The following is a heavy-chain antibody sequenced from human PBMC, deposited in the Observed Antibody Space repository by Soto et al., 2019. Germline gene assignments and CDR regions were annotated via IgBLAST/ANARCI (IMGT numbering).Heavy chain of an antibody. Sequence: GGSLRLSSAASGITFSSYAMSWVRQAPGKGLEWVSAISGSGGSTYYADSVKGRFPISRDNSKNTLYLQMNSLRAEDTAVYYCAKGLHYHFWSGSSANDYYYYGKDDRGQGTTVTVPS. V-gene: IGHV3-23*01. CDR2: ISGSGGST. CDR1: GITFSSYA. CDR3: AKGLHYHFWSGSSANDYYYYGKDD. D-gene: IGHD3-3*01. J-gene: IGHJ6*02.